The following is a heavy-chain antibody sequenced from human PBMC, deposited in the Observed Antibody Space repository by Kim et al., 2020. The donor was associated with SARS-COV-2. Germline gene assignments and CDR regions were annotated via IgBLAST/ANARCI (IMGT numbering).Heavy chain of an antibody. J-gene: IGHJ4*02. D-gene: IGHD3-16*02. CDR1: GFTFSSYA. V-gene: IGHV3-23*01. Sequence: GGSLRLSCAASGFTFSSYAMSWVRQAPGKGLEWVSAISGSGGSTYYADSVKGRFTISRDNSKNTLYLQMNSLRAEDTAVYYCATDPGLLRLWELSPEDYWGQGTMVTVSS. CDR2: ISGSGGST. CDR3: ATDPGLLRLWELSPEDY.